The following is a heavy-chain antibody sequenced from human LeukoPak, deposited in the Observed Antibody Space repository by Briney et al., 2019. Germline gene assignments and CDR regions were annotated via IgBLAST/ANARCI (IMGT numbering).Heavy chain of an antibody. CDR3: ARVSGDFWSGYSFDS. CDR2: VDSDESNT. CDR1: GFTFSNYW. J-gene: IGHJ4*02. V-gene: IGHV3-74*01. D-gene: IGHD3-3*01. Sequence: GESLRLSCAASGFTFSNYWMHWVRQAPGKGLVWVSRVDSDESNTDYADAVKGRFTISRDNAKNTLYLEMNSLRAEDMAVYYCARVSGDFWSGYSFDSWGQGTLVVVSS.